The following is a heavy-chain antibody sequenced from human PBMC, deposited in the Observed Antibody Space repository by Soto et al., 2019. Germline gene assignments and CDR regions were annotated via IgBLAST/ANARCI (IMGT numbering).Heavy chain of an antibody. CDR1: GYTFTSYY. J-gene: IGHJ4*02. Sequence: ASVKVSCKASGYTFTSYYMHWVRQAPGQGLEWMGIINPSGGSTSYAQKFQGRVTMTRDTSTSTVYMELNSLRSEDTAVYYCARDREHYYDSSGYFLDYWGQGTLVTVTS. V-gene: IGHV1-46*01. D-gene: IGHD3-22*01. CDR3: ARDREHYYDSSGYFLDY. CDR2: INPSGGST.